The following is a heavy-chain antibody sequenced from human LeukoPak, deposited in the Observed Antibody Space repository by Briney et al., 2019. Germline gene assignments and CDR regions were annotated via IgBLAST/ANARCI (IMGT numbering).Heavy chain of an antibody. V-gene: IGHV1-18*01. CDR1: GYTFTSYG. CDR3: ARQASSGSYPY. CDR2: ISAYNGNT. D-gene: IGHD1-26*01. J-gene: IGHJ4*02. Sequence: ASVKVSCKASGYTFTSYGISWVRQAPGQGLEWMGWISAYNGNTNYAQKLQGRVTMTTDTSTTTAYMDLSSLRSDDTAVYYCARQASSGSYPYWGQGTLVTVSP.